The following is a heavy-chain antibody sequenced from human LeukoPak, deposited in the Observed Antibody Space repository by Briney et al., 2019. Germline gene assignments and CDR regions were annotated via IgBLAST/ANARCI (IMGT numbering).Heavy chain of an antibody. CDR2: VDPGDGET. D-gene: IGHD3-22*01. CDR3: ATGPYYYDSSGYSLGY. J-gene: IGHJ4*02. V-gene: IGHV1-69-2*01. CDR1: GGTFSSYA. Sequence: ASVKVSCKASGGTFSSYAISWVRQAPGQGLEWMGLVDPGDGETIYAEKFQGRVTITADTSTDTAYMELSSLRSEDTAVYYCATGPYYYDSSGYSLGYWGQGTLVTVSS.